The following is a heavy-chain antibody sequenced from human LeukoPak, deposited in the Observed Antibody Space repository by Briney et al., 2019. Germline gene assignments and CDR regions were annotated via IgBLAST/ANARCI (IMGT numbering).Heavy chain of an antibody. D-gene: IGHD2-8*01. J-gene: IGHJ3*02. CDR2: ISYDGSNK. Sequence: GGSLRLSCAASRFTFSSYAMHWVRQAPGKGLEWVAVISYDGSNKYYADSVKGRFTISRDNSKNTLYLQMNSLRAEDTAVYYCAKGRGMLYLMHAFDIWGQGTMVTVSS. V-gene: IGHV3-30*04. CDR3: AKGRGMLYLMHAFDI. CDR1: RFTFSSYA.